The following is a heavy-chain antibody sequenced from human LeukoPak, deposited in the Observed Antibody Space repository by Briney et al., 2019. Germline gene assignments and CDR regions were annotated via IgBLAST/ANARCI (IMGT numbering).Heavy chain of an antibody. CDR2: IWYDGSQK. D-gene: IGHD3-22*01. CDR3: ARVGSYENSGSLPFDY. Sequence: GRSLRLSCAASGFTFNTYGMHWVRRAAGKGLEWVAVIWYDGSQKYYADSVRGRFTISRDNSKNTLYLQMNSLTAEDTAVYYCARVGSYENSGSLPFDYWGQGIQVTVSS. V-gene: IGHV3-33*01. J-gene: IGHJ4*02. CDR1: GFTFNTYG.